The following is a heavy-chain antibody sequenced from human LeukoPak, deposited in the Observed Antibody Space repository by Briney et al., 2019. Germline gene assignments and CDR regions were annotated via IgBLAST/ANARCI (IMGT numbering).Heavy chain of an antibody. Sequence: GGSLRLSCAASRFTFSGYSMNWVRQAPGKGLEWVSNISSSGSTIYYADSVKGRFTISRDNAKNSLYLQMNSLRAEDTAVYYCAREIWIGSVAGTVGAFDIWGQGTIVTVSS. V-gene: IGHV3-48*01. CDR2: ISSSGSTI. CDR1: RFTFSGYS. J-gene: IGHJ3*02. CDR3: AREIWIGSVAGTVGAFDI. D-gene: IGHD6-19*01.